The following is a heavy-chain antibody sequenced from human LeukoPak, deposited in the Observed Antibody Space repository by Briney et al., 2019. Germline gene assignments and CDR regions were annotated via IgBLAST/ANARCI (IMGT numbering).Heavy chain of an antibody. CDR1: GFDFSKYT. V-gene: IGHV3-21*06. CDR3: ARVVLDHF. D-gene: IGHD6-6*01. Sequence: GGSLRLSCAASGFDFSKYTMSWVRQAPGKGLEWVSSISSGSRRIHYADSMRGRFTISRDNAKSSVYLQMHNLRVEDTATYFCARVVLDHFWGRGTLVTVSS. J-gene: IGHJ4*02. CDR2: ISSGSRRI.